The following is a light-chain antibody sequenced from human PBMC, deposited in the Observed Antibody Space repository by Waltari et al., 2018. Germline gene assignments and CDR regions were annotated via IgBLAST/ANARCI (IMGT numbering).Light chain of an antibody. CDR2: DVS. J-gene: IGLJ6*01. Sequence: QSALTQPASVSGSPGQSITISCTGTSSDVGGYNYVSWYQQHPGKAPKLMIYDVSNRPSVFSNRFAGSNSGNTASLTISGLQAEDEADYYCSSYTSSSTFWVFGSGTKVTVL. V-gene: IGLV2-14*03. CDR3: SSYTSSSTFWV. CDR1: SSDVGGYNY.